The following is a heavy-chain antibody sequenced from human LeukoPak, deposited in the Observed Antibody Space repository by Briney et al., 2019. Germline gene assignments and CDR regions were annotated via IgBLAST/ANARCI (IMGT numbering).Heavy chain of an antibody. D-gene: IGHD6-13*01. J-gene: IGHJ3*02. CDR3: ARDGIAAAGALGAFDI. Sequence: SETLSLTCTVSGGSISSSSYYWSWIRQPPGKGLEWIGYIYYSGSTYYNPSLKSRVTISVDTSKNQFSLKLSSVTAADTAVYYCARDGIAAAGALGAFDIWGQGTMVTVSP. CDR2: IYYSGST. V-gene: IGHV4-30-4*01. CDR1: GGSISSSSYY.